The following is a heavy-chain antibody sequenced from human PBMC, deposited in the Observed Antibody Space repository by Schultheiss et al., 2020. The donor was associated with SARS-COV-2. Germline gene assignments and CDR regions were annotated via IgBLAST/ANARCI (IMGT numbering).Heavy chain of an antibody. J-gene: IGHJ4*02. Sequence: GGSLRLSCAASGFTFSSYGMHWVRQAPGKGLEWVANIKQDGSEKHYVDSVKGRFTISRDNAKNSLYLQMNSLRDDDTAVYYCARGGGYGRHDVWGQGTLVTVSS. CDR3: ARGGGYGRHDV. V-gene: IGHV3-7*03. D-gene: IGHD5-12*01. CDR2: IKQDGSEK. CDR1: GFTFSSYG.